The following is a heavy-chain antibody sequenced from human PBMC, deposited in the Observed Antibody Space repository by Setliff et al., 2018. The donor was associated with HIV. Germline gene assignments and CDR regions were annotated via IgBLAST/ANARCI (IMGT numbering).Heavy chain of an antibody. J-gene: IGHJ4*02. CDR3: AKTSNTGYND. CDR1: GFAFSNYV. Sequence: GGSLRLSCAASGFAFSNYVINWVRQAPGKGLEWISGISGSGVNSYYADSVKGRFTISRDNSKNTVYLQMNSLRAEDTAVYYCAKTSNTGYNDWGQGTLVTVSS. D-gene: IGHD3-9*01. CDR2: ISGSGVNS. V-gene: IGHV3-23*01.